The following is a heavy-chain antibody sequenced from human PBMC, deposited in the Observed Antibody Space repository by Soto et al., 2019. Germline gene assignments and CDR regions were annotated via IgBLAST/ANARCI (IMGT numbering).Heavy chain of an antibody. CDR2: IDPSGGST. D-gene: IGHD1-26*01. Sequence: ASVKVSCMASGYTFTASYMHWVRQAPGQGLEWMGIIDPSGGSTSYSQKFQGRVTMTRDTSTSTVYMELNSLRSEDTAVFYCARDSGHYYRSDAFDKWGQGTMV. J-gene: IGHJ3*02. V-gene: IGHV1-46*01. CDR3: ARDSGHYYRSDAFDK. CDR1: GYTFTASY.